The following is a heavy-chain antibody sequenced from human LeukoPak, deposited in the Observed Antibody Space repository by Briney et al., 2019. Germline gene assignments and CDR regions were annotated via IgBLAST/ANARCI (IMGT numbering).Heavy chain of an antibody. Sequence: GGTLRLSCAASGFTFSSYGMSWVCQAPGKVLEWVSAISGSGGSTYYADSVKGRFTISRDNSKNTLYLQMNSLRAEDTAVYYCAKDGASSSWYTGYWGQGTLVTVSS. CDR2: ISGSGGST. CDR3: AKDGASSSWYTGY. CDR1: GFTFSSYG. V-gene: IGHV3-23*01. D-gene: IGHD6-13*01. J-gene: IGHJ4*02.